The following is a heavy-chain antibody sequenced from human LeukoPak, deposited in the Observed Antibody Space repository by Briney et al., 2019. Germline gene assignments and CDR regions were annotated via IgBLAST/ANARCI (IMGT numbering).Heavy chain of an antibody. J-gene: IGHJ4*02. CDR2: ISYDGGRK. V-gene: IGHV3-30*04. Sequence: QPGGSLRLSCVASGFRFSGYAIHWVRQAPGKGLEWVALISYDGGRKDYADSVRGRFTIDRDNSKNTVYLQMNSLRAEDTAVYYCARTKEMATISYFDSWGQGTLVTVSS. D-gene: IGHD5-24*01. CDR1: GFRFSGYA. CDR3: ARTKEMATISYFDS.